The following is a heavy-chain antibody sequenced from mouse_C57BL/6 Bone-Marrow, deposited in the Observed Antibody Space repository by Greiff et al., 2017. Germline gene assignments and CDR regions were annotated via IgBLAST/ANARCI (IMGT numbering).Heavy chain of an antibody. J-gene: IGHJ3*01. CDR3: ARQGLYYYGSTAY. CDR1: GFTFSSYG. CDR2: ISSGGSYT. D-gene: IGHD1-1*01. Sequence: EVQVVESGGDLVKPGGSLKLSCAASGFTFSSYGMSWVRQTPDKRLEWVATISSGGSYTYYPDSVKGRFTISRDNAKNTLYLQMSSLKSEDTAMYYCARQGLYYYGSTAYWGQGTLVTVSA. V-gene: IGHV5-6*01.